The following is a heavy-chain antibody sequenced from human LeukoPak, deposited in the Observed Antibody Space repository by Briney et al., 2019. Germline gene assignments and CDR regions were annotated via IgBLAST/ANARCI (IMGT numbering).Heavy chain of an antibody. Sequence: GGSLRLSCAASGFTFSSYAMSLVRQAPGKGLEWVSAISGSGGSTYYADSVKGRFTISRDNSKNTLYLQMDSLRAEDTAVYYCAKDAPVNIVVVPAANSWGQGTLVTVSS. CDR1: GFTFSSYA. CDR2: ISGSGGST. CDR3: AKDAPVNIVVVPAANS. J-gene: IGHJ4*02. V-gene: IGHV3-23*01. D-gene: IGHD2-2*01.